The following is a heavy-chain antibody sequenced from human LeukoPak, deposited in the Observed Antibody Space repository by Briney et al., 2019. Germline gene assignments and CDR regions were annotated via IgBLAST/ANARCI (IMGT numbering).Heavy chain of an antibody. CDR3: ARTYSSSYYYGMDV. CDR1: GCTFSSYS. D-gene: IGHD6-19*01. Sequence: AGRSLRLSCAASGCTFSSYSMNWVRQAPGKGLEWVSYISSSSSTIYYADSVKGRFTISRDNAKNSLYLQMNSLRDEDTAVYYCARTYSSSYYYGMDVWGQGTTVTVSS. CDR2: ISSSSSTI. V-gene: IGHV3-48*02. J-gene: IGHJ6*02.